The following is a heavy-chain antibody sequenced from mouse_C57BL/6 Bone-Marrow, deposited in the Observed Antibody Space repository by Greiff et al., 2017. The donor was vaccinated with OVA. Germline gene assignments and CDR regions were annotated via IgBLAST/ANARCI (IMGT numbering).Heavy chain of an antibody. V-gene: IGHV5-4*01. D-gene: IGHD1-1*01. CDR2: ISDGGSYT. Sequence: EVHLVESGGGLVKPGGSLKLSCAASGFTFSSYAMSWVRQTPEKRLEWVATISDGGSYTYTPDNVKGRFTISRDNAKNNLYLQMSHLKSEDTAMYYCARDRYYSGSGDYWGQGTSVTVSS. J-gene: IGHJ4*01. CDR3: ARDRYYSGSGDY. CDR1: GFTFSSYA.